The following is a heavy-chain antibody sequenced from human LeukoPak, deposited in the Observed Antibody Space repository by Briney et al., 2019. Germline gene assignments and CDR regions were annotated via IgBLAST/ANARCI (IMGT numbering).Heavy chain of an antibody. D-gene: IGHD6-19*01. J-gene: IGHJ4*02. CDR3: AKYGNSGWVIDN. CDR1: GGSIGSDY. CDR2: IYYTGGT. V-gene: IGHV4-59*08. Sequence: PSQTLSLTCTVSGGSIGSDYWTWVRQPPGKGLEYIGYIYYTGGTNYNPSLKSRVTISVDTSKNQFSLKLSSVTAADTAVYFCAKYGNSGWVIDNWGQGTLVTVSS.